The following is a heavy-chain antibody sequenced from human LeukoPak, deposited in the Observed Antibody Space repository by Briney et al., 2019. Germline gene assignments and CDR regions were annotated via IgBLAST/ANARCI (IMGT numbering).Heavy chain of an antibody. D-gene: IGHD6-13*01. CDR3: AREGITAAADY. Sequence: GGSLRLSCAASGFTFSSYSMNWVRQAPGKGLEWVSSISSSSSYIYYADSVKGRFTISRDNAKNSLYLQLNSLRAEDTAVYYCAREGITAAADYWGQGTLVTVSS. CDR2: ISSSSSYI. CDR1: GFTFSSYS. V-gene: IGHV3-21*01. J-gene: IGHJ4*02.